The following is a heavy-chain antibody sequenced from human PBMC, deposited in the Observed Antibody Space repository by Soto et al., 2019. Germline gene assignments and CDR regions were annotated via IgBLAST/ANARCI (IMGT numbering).Heavy chain of an antibody. J-gene: IGHJ4*02. V-gene: IGHV4-34*01. CDR2: INHSGST. CDR1: GGSFSGYY. D-gene: IGHD3-22*01. CDR3: AREVMRYYDSSGYSAFDY. Sequence: SETLSLTCAVYGGSFSGYYWTWIRQPPGTGLEWIGEINHSGSTNYNPSLKSRVTISVDTSKNQFSLKLSSVTAADTAVYYCAREVMRYYDSSGYSAFDYWGQGTLVTVSS.